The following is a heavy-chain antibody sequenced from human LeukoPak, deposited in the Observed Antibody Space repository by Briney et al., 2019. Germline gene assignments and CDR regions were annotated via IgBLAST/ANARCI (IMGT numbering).Heavy chain of an antibody. CDR2: INHSGST. J-gene: IGHJ6*02. Sequence: SETLSLTCAVYGGSFSGYYWSWIRQPPGKGLEWIGEINHSGSTNYNPSLKSRVTISVDTSKNQFSLKLSSVTAADTAVYYCARGPYYYGSGSYFFHYYYYGMDVWGQGTTVTVSS. D-gene: IGHD3-10*01. CDR3: ARGPYYYGSGSYFFHYYYYGMDV. CDR1: GGSFSGYY. V-gene: IGHV4-34*01.